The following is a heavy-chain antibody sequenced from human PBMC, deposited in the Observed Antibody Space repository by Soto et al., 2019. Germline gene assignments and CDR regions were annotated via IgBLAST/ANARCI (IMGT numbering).Heavy chain of an antibody. D-gene: IGHD2-2*01. CDR2: SFDTGST. CDR1: GGSISGGVHS. Sequence: QVQLQESGPGLVKPSETLSLTCTVSGGSISGGVHSWSWIRQPPGKRLEWIGHSFDTGSTYYHPAPKSRLTIWVDTSKNQSSLRLSSVTAADTAVYYCARESMPLTNDWYFDLWGRGTLVTVSS. V-gene: IGHV4-30-4*01. J-gene: IGHJ2*01. CDR3: ARESMPLTNDWYFDL.